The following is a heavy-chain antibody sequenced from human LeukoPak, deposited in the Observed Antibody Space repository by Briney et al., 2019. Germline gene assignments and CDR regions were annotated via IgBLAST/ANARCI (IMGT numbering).Heavy chain of an antibody. J-gene: IGHJ6*02. CDR1: GRSISIGSYC. V-gene: IGHV4-61*02. Sequence: SETLSLTCTVAGRSISIGSYCWSWIRQPAGKGLEWIGRIYTSGSTNYNPSPESRVTISVDTSKNKFSLKLSSVTAADTAVYYCARGVTIFGVTQTNSYYYGMDVWGQGTTVTVSS. CDR3: ARGVTIFGVTQTNSYYYGMDV. D-gene: IGHD3-3*01. CDR2: IYTSGST.